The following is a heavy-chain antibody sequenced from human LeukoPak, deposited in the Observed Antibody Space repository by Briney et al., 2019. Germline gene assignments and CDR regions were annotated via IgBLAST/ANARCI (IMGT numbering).Heavy chain of an antibody. J-gene: IGHJ4*02. CDR1: GFTFSSYS. CDR3: ARVGGSGWLYDY. D-gene: IGHD6-19*01. CDR2: ISSSSSYI. Sequence: GGSLRLSCAASGFTFSSYSVNWVRQAPGKGLEWVSSISSSSSYIYYADSVKGRFTISRDNAKNSLYLQMNSLRAEDTAVYYCARVGGSGWLYDYWGQGTLVTVSS. V-gene: IGHV3-21*01.